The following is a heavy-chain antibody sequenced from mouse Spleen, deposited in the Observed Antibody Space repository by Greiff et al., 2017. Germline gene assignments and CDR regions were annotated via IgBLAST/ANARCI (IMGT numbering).Heavy chain of an antibody. J-gene: IGHJ3*01. Sequence: EVKVEESGGGLVQPGGSMKLSCVASGFTFSNYWMNWVRQSPEKGLEWVAQIRLKSDNYATHYAESVKGRFTISRDDSKSSVYLQMNNLRAEDTGIYYCTERYDEAYWGQGTLVTVSA. D-gene: IGHD2-14*01. CDR3: TERYDEAY. CDR2: IRLKSDNYAT. V-gene: IGHV6-3*01. CDR1: GFTFSNYW.